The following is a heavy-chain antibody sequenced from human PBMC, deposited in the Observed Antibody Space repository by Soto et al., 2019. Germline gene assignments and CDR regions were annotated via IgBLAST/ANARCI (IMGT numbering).Heavy chain of an antibody. CDR3: ACEYSSGLESSYFDY. CDR2: ISYDGSNK. D-gene: IGHD6-19*01. Sequence: PGGSLRLSWAASGFTFSSYGMHWVRQAPGKGLEWVAVISYDGSNKYYADSVKGRFTISRDNSKNTLYLQMNSLRAEDTAVYYCACEYSSGLESSYFDYWGQGTLVTVSS. CDR1: GFTFSSYG. V-gene: IGHV3-30*03. J-gene: IGHJ4*02.